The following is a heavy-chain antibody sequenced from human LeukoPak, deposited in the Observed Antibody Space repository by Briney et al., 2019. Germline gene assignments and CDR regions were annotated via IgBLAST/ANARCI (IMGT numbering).Heavy chain of an antibody. CDR3: AKWGDFDVLTGYYVPDF. CDR1: GFTFSNYA. J-gene: IGHJ4*02. CDR2: ITGSGGNT. V-gene: IGHV3-23*01. Sequence: PGASLRLSCAASGFTFSNYAMSWVRQAPGKGLEWVSAITGSGGNTYYADSVKGRFTISRDNSKNTLYLRMNSLRDEDTAVYYCAKWGDFDVLTGYYVPDFWGQGTLVTVSS. D-gene: IGHD3-9*01.